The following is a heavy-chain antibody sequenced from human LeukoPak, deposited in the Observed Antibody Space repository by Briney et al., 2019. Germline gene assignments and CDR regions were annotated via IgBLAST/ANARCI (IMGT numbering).Heavy chain of an antibody. D-gene: IGHD6-13*01. CDR2: IIPIFGTA. V-gene: IGHV1-69*13. J-gene: IGHJ4*02. CDR1: GGTFSSYA. Sequence: ASVKVSCKASGGTFSSYAISWVRQAPGQGLEWMGGIIPIFGTANYAQQFQGRVTITADESTSTAYMELSSLRSEDTAVYYCARGGYSSSWYYFDYWGQGTLVTVSS. CDR3: ARGGYSSSWYYFDY.